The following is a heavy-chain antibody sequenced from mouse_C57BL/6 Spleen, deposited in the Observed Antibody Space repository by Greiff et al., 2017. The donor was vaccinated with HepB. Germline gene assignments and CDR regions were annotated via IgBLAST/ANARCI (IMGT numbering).Heavy chain of an antibody. D-gene: IGHD4-1*01. CDR1: GYAFSSYW. CDR3: ARQDWDRYFDV. CDR2: IYPGDGDT. V-gene: IGHV1-80*01. Sequence: QVQLQQSGAELVKPGASVKISCKASGYAFSSYWMNWVKQRPGKGLEWIGQIYPGDGDTNYNGKFKGKATLTADKSSSAAYMQLSSLTSEDSAVYFCARQDWDRYFDVWGTGTTVTVSS. J-gene: IGHJ1*03.